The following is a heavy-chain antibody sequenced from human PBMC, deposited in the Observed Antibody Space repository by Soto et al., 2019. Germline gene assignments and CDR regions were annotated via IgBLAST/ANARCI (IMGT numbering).Heavy chain of an antibody. CDR2: ISVGGGSA. D-gene: IGHD6-13*01. CDR3: VKDRAQHLILGLWLDP. J-gene: IGHJ5*02. Sequence: GGSLRLSCVASGFTFSDYVMTWVRQAPEKGLEWVSTISVGGGSAYYADSVKGRFAISRDNYKNTLYLQLNSLRAEDTAVNYWVKDRAQHLILGLWLDPWGQGTLVTVSS. V-gene: IGHV3-23*01. CDR1: GFTFSDYV.